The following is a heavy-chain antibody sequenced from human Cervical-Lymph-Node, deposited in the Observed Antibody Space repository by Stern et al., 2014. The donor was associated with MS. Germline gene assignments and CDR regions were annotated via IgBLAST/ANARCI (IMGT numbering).Heavy chain of an antibody. Sequence: EQLVESGGGLVKPGGSLRLSCAASGFTFREYSMNWVRQAPGKGLEWVSSISGDSGDINYAASVKGLFTISRDNVKNSLYLQMNSLRAEDTAFYYCAREDYTQDFDYWGRGTLVTVSS. CDR3: AREDYTQDFDY. CDR2: ISGDSGDI. CDR1: GFTFREYS. V-gene: IGHV3-21*02. D-gene: IGHD4-11*01. J-gene: IGHJ4*02.